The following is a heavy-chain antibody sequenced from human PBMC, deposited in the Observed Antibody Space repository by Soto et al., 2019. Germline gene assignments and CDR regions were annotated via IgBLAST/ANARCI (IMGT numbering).Heavy chain of an antibody. CDR1: GGSFSGYY. V-gene: IGHV4-34*01. J-gene: IGHJ5*02. D-gene: IGHD3-3*01. Sequence: SETLSLTCAVYGGSFSGYYWSWIRQPPGKGLEWIGEINHSGSTNYNPSLKSRVTISVDTSKNQFSLKLSSVTAADTAVYYCARGPWDSYYDFWSGPRPFDPWGQGTLVTVSS. CDR3: ARGPWDSYYDFWSGPRPFDP. CDR2: INHSGST.